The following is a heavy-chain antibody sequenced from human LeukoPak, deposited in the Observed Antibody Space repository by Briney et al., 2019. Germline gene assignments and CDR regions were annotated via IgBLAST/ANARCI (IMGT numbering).Heavy chain of an antibody. V-gene: IGHV4-34*01. Sequence: KPSETLSLTCAVYGGSFSGYYLSWIRQPPGKGLEWIGEINHSGSTNYNPSLKSRVTISVDTSKNQFSLKLSSVTAADTAVYYCASSSVNRSDYWGQGTLVTVAS. J-gene: IGHJ4*02. CDR2: INHSGST. D-gene: IGHD2-2*01. CDR1: GGSFSGYY. CDR3: ASSSVNRSDY.